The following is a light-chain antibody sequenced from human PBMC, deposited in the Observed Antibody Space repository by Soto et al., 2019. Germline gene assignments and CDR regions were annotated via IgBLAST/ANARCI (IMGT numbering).Light chain of an antibody. CDR2: HIS. Sequence: EVVMTQSPATLSVSPGERVTLSCRASQSISNHLAWYQQKPGQPPRLLIYHISTRATGIPARFSGSGSGTEFTLTISSLQSEDFAVYFCQQHNQWPITFGQGTRLEI. CDR1: QSISNH. V-gene: IGKV3-15*01. CDR3: QQHNQWPIT. J-gene: IGKJ5*01.